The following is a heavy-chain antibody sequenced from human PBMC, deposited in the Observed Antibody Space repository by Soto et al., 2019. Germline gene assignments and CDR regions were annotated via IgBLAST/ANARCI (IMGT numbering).Heavy chain of an antibody. CDR3: ARETHYDFWSGYSPLFGY. J-gene: IGHJ4*02. CDR2: INPNSGGT. D-gene: IGHD3-3*01. V-gene: IGHV1-2*04. CDR1: GYTFTGYY. Sequence: ASVKVSCKASGYTFTGYYMHWVRQAPGQGLEWMGWINPNSGGTNYAQKFQGWVTMTRDTSISTAYMELSRLRSDDTAVYYCARETHYDFWSGYSPLFGYWGQGTLVTVSS.